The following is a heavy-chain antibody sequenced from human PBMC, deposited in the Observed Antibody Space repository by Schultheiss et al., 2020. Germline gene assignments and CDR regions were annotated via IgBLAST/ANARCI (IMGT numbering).Heavy chain of an antibody. CDR2: INHSEDT. D-gene: IGHD3-10*01. J-gene: IGHJ4*02. CDR3: ERGMVRGAPAFFDY. Sequence: ESLKISCVASGLTVSSNYMAWVRQAPGKGLEWIGEINHSEDTNYNPSLRSRVTLTMDASKNHFSLKLSSVTAADTAVYYCERGMVRGAPAFFDYWGQGTLVTVSS. CDR1: GLTVSSNY. V-gene: IGHV4-34*01.